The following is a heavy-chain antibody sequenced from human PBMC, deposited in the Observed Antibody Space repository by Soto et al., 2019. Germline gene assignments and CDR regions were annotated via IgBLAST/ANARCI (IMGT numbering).Heavy chain of an antibody. CDR2: IIPISGTA. V-gene: IGHV1-69*01. D-gene: IGHD2-2*01. CDR1: GGTFSSYA. J-gene: IGHJ6*02. CDR3: ARSQGSSTSLEIYYYYYYGMAV. Sequence: QVQLVQSGAEVKKPGSSVKVSCKASGGTFSSYAISWVRQAPGQGLEWMGGIIPISGTANYAQKFQGRVTITADESTSTAYMELSSMRSEDTAVYYCARSQGSSTSLEIYYYYYYGMAVGGQGTTVTVSS.